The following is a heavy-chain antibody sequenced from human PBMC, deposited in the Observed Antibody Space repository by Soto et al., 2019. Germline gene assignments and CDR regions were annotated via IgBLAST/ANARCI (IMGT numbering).Heavy chain of an antibody. J-gene: IGHJ4*02. CDR1: GFNVNSDY. CDR3: TRDGRGLGRLSLFEY. D-gene: IGHD2-21*02. CDR2: NYSGETT. V-gene: IGHV3-53*01. Sequence: EVQLVESGGGLIHPGGSLRLSCAASGFNVNSDYMNWVRQTPGKGLEWVASNYSGETTYYADSVRGRFTISSDKSKNTLYFQLSSLRIEDTAVYYCTRDGRGLGRLSLFEYWGQGVLVTVSS.